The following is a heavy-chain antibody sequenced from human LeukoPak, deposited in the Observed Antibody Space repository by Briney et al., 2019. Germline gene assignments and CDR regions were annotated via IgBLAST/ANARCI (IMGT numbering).Heavy chain of an antibody. D-gene: IGHD4-17*01. V-gene: IGHV3-23*01. CDR2: ISGSGGST. CDR1: GFTFSSYA. CDR3: AKDKVLSYGHYVNGGAFDI. J-gene: IGHJ3*02. Sequence: GGSLRLSCGASGFTFSSYAMSWGRQAPEKGLEWVSDISGSGGSTYYADSVKGRFTISRDNSKNTLYLQMNSLRAEDTAVYYCAKDKVLSYGHYVNGGAFDIWGQGTMVTVSS.